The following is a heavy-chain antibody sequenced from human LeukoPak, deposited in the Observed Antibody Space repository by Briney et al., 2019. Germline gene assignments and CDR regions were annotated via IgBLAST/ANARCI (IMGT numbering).Heavy chain of an antibody. V-gene: IGHV1-46*01. Sequence: ASVHVSCKACVYTFPSYYMHWVRPAPGQGLAWIGIINPSGGSTSYAQKFQGRVTMTRDTSTSTVYMELSSLRSEDTAVYYCARAVDILTGYEWYFDYWGQGTLVTVSS. CDR3: ARAVDILTGYEWYFDY. D-gene: IGHD3-9*01. J-gene: IGHJ4*02. CDR1: VYTFPSYY. CDR2: INPSGGST.